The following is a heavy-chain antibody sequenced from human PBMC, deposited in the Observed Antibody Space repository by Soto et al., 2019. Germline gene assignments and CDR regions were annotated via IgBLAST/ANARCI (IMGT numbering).Heavy chain of an antibody. Sequence: QVQLLQSGAEVKKPGSSVRVSCEASGGTFRTYAISWVRQAPGQGVEWMGEIIPIFGKVNYAQKFQGRVTITADESTTTVYMDLRSLTSEDTAVYYCAKGAVAGTPTSYYYYGMDAWGQGTTVTVS. D-gene: IGHD6-19*01. CDR1: GGTFRTYA. CDR3: AKGAVAGTPTSYYYYGMDA. V-gene: IGHV1-69*12. CDR2: IIPIFGKV. J-gene: IGHJ6*02.